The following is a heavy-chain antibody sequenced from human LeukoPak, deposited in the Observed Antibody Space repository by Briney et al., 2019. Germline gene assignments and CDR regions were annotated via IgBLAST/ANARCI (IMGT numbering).Heavy chain of an antibody. D-gene: IGHD3-22*01. Sequence: GGSLRLSCAASGFTFSGSAMHWVRQASGKGLEWVGRIRSKANSYATAYAASVKGRFTISRDDSKNTAYLQMNSLKTEDTAVYYCAKGGEMIHYYYMDVWGKGTTVTVSS. CDR2: IRSKANSYAT. V-gene: IGHV3-73*01. J-gene: IGHJ6*03. CDR3: AKGGEMIHYYYMDV. CDR1: GFTFSGSA.